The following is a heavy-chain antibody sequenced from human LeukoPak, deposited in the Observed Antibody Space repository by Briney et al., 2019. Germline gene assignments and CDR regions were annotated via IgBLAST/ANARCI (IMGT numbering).Heavy chain of an antibody. Sequence: PGGSLRLSCAASGFTFSSYAMSWVRQAPGKGLEWVSAISGSGGSTYYADSVKGRFTISRDNSKNTLYLQMNSLRAEDTAVYYCAKDPKGYCSSTSCYYFDYWGQGTLVTVSS. CDR3: AKDPKGYCSSTSCYYFDY. CDR2: ISGSGGST. CDR1: GFTFSSYA. V-gene: IGHV3-23*01. J-gene: IGHJ4*02. D-gene: IGHD2-2*01.